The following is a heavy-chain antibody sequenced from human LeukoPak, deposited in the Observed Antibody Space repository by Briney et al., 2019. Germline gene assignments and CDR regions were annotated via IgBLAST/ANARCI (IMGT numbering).Heavy chain of an antibody. CDR3: ARPPSHYYYGMDV. V-gene: IGHV4-34*01. J-gene: IGHJ6*02. CDR2: INHSGNT. Sequence: PSETLSLTCAVYGESFSGYYWNRIRQPPGKGLEWIGEINHSGNTNYNPSLKSRVTISVDTSKNQFSLKLSSVTAADTAVYYCARPPSHYYYGMDVWGQGTTVIVSS. CDR1: GESFSGYY.